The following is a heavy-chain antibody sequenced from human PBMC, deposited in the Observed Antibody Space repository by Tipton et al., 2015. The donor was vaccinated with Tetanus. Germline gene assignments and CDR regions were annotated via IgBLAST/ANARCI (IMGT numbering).Heavy chain of an antibody. CDR1: GDSVSGYY. J-gene: IGHJ6*02. CDR3: ARGGGNTMFRGGEFVHSYYYQGMDV. CDR2: VYYTGST. D-gene: IGHD3-10*01. Sequence: TLSLTCTVSGDSVSGYYWSWIRQPPGKGLEWIGYVYYTGSTNHNPSLKSRVTISMDRSKNQFSLKLTSVTAADTAVYYCARGGGNTMFRGGEFVHSYYYQGMDVWGQGTTVTVSS. V-gene: IGHV4-59*02.